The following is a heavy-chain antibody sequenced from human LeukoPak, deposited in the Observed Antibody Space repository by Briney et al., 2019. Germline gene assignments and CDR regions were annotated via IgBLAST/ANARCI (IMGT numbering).Heavy chain of an antibody. V-gene: IGHV1-18*01. J-gene: IGHJ6*02. CDR1: VYTFTIYG. CDR2: SSAYNGNT. D-gene: IGHD2-21*02. CDR3: ARSVVVTAIPHYYYGMDV. Sequence: ASVTVSFKSSVYTFTIYGISWVRQAPGQGLEWMGWSSAYNGNTNYAQKLQGRVTMNTDTSTSTAYMELRSLRSDDTAVYYCARSVVVTAIPHYYYGMDVWGQGTTVTVSS.